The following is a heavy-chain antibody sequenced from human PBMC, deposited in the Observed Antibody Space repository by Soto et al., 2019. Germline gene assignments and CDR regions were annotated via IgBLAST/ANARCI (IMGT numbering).Heavy chain of an antibody. D-gene: IGHD6-19*01. CDR1: GFTFSDYA. Sequence: VQLVESGGGVVQPGRSLRLSCAASGFTFSDYAMHWVRQAPGKGLEWVAVVSHDGRNTHYADSVKGRFTISRDSSKNTVSLEMTTLRAEDTAVYYSAKGGRQWLVTSDFNYWGQGALVTVSS. J-gene: IGHJ4*02. CDR2: VSHDGRNT. CDR3: AKGGRQWLVTSDFNY. V-gene: IGHV3-30*18.